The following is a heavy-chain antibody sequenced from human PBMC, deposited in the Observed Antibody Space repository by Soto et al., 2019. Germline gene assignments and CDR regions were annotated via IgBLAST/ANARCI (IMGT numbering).Heavy chain of an antibody. D-gene: IGHD3-22*01. Sequence: ASVKVSCKASGYTFTSYGISWVRQAPGQGLEWMGWISAYNGNTNYAQKLQVRVTMTTDTSTSTAYMELRSLRSDDTAVYYCARTTAYETSGYYYHTYWGQGTQVTVSS. CDR3: ARTTAYETSGYYYHTY. V-gene: IGHV1-18*01. CDR2: ISAYNGNT. CDR1: GYTFTSYG. J-gene: IGHJ4*02.